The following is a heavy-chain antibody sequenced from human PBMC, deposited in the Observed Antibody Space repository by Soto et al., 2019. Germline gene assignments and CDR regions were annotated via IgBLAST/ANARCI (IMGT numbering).Heavy chain of an antibody. CDR1: RYSFTSYW. J-gene: IGHJ6*02. V-gene: IGHV5-10-1*01. D-gene: IGHD6-6*01. CDR2: IDPSDSYT. CDR3: AKIPDIAVRLTDYYYGLDG. Sequence: GESLKISCKGSRYSFTSYWISWVRQMPGKGLEWMGRIDPSDSYTNYSPSFQGHVTISADKSISTAYLQWSSLKASDTAMYYCAKIPDIAVRLTDYYYGLDGWCQGTTVTVSS.